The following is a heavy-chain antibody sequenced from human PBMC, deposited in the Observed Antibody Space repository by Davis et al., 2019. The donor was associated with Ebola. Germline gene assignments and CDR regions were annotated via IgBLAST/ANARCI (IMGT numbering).Heavy chain of an antibody. CDR3: ARDYVEAAAVLVFWLDYYGMDV. CDR1: GYTFTSYG. Sequence: ASVKVSCKASGYTFTSYGISWVRQAPGQGLEWMGWISAYNGNTNYAKKLQGRVTMTTDTSTSTAYMELRSLRSDDTAVYYCARDYVEAAAVLVFWLDYYGMDVWGQGTTVTVSS. V-gene: IGHV1-18*04. J-gene: IGHJ6*02. CDR2: ISAYNGNT. D-gene: IGHD6-13*01.